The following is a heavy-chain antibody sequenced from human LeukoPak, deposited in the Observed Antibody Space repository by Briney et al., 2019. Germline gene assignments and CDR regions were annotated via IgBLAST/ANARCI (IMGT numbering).Heavy chain of an antibody. CDR2: ISSSGSTI. CDR1: GFIFSSYE. Sequence: GGSLRLSCAASGFIFSSYEMNWVRQAPGKGLEWVSYISSSGSTIYYADSVKGRFTISRDNAKNSLYLQMNSLRAEDTAVYYCARFYGDETYFDYWGQGTLVTVSS. V-gene: IGHV3-48*03. J-gene: IGHJ4*02. CDR3: ARFYGDETYFDY. D-gene: IGHD4-17*01.